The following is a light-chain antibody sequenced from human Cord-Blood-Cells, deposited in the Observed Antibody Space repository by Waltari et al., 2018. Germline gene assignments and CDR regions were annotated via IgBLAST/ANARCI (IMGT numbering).Light chain of an antibody. Sequence: QSALTRPASVSGSPGQSITISCTGTSSDVGGYNYVSWYQQHPGKAPKLMIYDVSKRPSGVSNRFSGSKSGNTASLTISGLQAEDEADYYCSSYTSSSNVVFGGGTKLTVL. CDR1: SSDVGGYNY. J-gene: IGLJ2*01. CDR3: SSYTSSSNVV. V-gene: IGLV2-14*01. CDR2: DVS.